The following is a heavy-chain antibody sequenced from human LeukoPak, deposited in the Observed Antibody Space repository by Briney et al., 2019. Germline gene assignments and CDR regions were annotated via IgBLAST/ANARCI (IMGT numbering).Heavy chain of an antibody. D-gene: IGHD3-22*01. J-gene: IGHJ3*02. CDR2: ISAYNGNT. Sequence: GASVKVSCKASGGTFSSYAISWVRQAPGQGLEWMGWISAYNGNTNYAQKLQGRVTMTTDTSTSTAYMELRSLRSDDTAVYYCARDQYYYDSHAFDIWGQGTMVTVSS. CDR3: ARDQYYYDSHAFDI. CDR1: GGTFSSYA. V-gene: IGHV1-18*01.